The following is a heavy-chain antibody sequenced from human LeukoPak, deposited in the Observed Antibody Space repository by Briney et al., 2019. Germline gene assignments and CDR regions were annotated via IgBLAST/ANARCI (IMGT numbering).Heavy chain of an antibody. CDR3: ARGPPANNYYYYYMGV. D-gene: IGHD4/OR15-4a*01. Sequence: ASVKVSCKASGYTFTSYYMHWVRQAPGQGLEWMGIINPSGGSTSYTQKFQGRVTMTRDMSTSTVYMELSSLRSEDTAVYYCARGPPANNYYYYYMGVWGKGTTVTGSS. V-gene: IGHV1-46*01. J-gene: IGHJ6*03. CDR1: GYTFTSYY. CDR2: INPSGGST.